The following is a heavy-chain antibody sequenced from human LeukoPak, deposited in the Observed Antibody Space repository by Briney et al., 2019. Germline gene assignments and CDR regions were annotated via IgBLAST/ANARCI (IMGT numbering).Heavy chain of an antibody. J-gene: IGHJ4*02. CDR3: VRDSSILRGPLVAYYFDF. V-gene: IGHV3-21*04. CDR1: GFTFSSYT. Sequence: PGGSLRLSCAASGFTFSSYTMNWVRQAPGKGLEWVSIISSGSSYIHYADSVKGRFTISRDNSKNTLYLQMNSLRVGDTAVYYCVRDSSILRGPLVAYYFDFWGQGTLVTVSS. CDR2: ISSGSSYI. D-gene: IGHD3-10*01.